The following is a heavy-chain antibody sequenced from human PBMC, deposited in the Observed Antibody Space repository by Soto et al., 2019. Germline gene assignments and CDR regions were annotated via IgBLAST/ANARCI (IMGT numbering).Heavy chain of an antibody. CDR1: GYTFTSYG. V-gene: IGHV1-18*01. J-gene: IGHJ3*02. D-gene: IGHD5-12*01. CDR3: ARGRYTQSDAFDI. Sequence: GASVKVSCKASGYTFTSYGISWVRQAPGQGLEWMGWISAYNGNTNYAQKLQGRVTMTTDTSTSTAYMELSSLRSEDTAVYYCARGRYTQSDAFDIWSQGTMVTVSS. CDR2: ISAYNGNT.